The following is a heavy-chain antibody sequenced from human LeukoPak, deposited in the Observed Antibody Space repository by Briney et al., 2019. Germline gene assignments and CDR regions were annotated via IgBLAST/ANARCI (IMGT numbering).Heavy chain of an antibody. D-gene: IGHD6-13*01. CDR1: GGSISSYY. V-gene: IGHV4-59*01. CDR2: IYYSGST. J-gene: IGHJ6*02. CDR3: ARSYSSSWSNYYYYGMDV. Sequence: PSETLSLTCTVSGGSISSYYWSWIRQPPGKGLEWIGYIYYSGSTNYNPSLKSRVTISVDTSKNQFSLKLSSVTAADTAVYYCARSYSSSWSNYYYYGMDVWGQGTTVTVSS.